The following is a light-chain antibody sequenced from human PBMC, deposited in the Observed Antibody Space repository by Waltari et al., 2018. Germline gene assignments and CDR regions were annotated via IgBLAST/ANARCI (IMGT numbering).Light chain of an antibody. CDR2: VAS. V-gene: IGKV1-27*01. Sequence: DIQMTQSPSSLSASVRDRVTITCRASQGISNYLAWYQHKTGKVPKPLLYVASTLQSWVPSRFSSSGSGTDFTITISSLQPEEVATYYCQKYNSAPPWTFGQGTKVEIK. CDR1: QGISNY. CDR3: QKYNSAPPWT. J-gene: IGKJ1*01.